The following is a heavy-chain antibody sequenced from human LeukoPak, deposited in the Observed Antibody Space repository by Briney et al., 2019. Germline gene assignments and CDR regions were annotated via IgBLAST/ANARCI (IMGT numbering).Heavy chain of an antibody. D-gene: IGHD5-18*01. CDR3: ARDRGISGYSYGYIDY. V-gene: IGHV1-8*01. J-gene: IGHJ4*02. Sequence: ASVKVSCKASGYTFTSYDINWVRQATGQGLEWMGWMNPNSGNTGYPQKFQGRVTMARDTSISTAYMELSRLTSDDTAVYYCARDRGISGYSYGYIDYWGQGTLVTVSS. CDR1: GYTFTSYD. CDR2: MNPNSGNT.